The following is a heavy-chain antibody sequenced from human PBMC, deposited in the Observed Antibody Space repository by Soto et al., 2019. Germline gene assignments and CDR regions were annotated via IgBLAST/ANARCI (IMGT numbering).Heavy chain of an antibody. CDR3: ARSRYCSGGSCSPVDY. D-gene: IGHD2-15*01. CDR1: GGTFSSYT. CDR2: IIPILGIA. J-gene: IGHJ4*02. V-gene: IGHV1-69*02. Sequence: SVKVSCKASGGTFSSYTISWVRQAPGQGLEWMGRIIPILGIANYAQKFQGRVTITADKSTSTAYMELSSLRSEDTAVYYCARSRYCSGGSCSPVDYWGQGTLVTAPQ.